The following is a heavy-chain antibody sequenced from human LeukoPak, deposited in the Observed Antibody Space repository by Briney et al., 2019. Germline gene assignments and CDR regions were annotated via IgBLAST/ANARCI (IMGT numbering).Heavy chain of an antibody. CDR1: GYTFTTYY. CDR3: ARAGLMVTPTYTFDF. V-gene: IGHV1-46*01. J-gene: IGHJ3*01. CDR2: INPSGGST. Sequence: ASVRVSCKASGYTFTTYYMHWVRQAPGQGLEWMGVINPSGGSTTYVQKFQGRVSMTRDTSTSTVYMELSSLRSEDTAVYYCARAGLMVTPTYTFDFWGQGTMVTVSS. D-gene: IGHD4-23*01.